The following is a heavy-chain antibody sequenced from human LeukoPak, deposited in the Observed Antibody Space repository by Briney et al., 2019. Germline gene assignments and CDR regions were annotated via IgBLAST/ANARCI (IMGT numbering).Heavy chain of an antibody. CDR1: GYTFTGYY. CDR2: INPNSGGT. J-gene: IGHJ5*02. CDR3: ARDKLRYSNWFDP. V-gene: IGHV1-2*02. D-gene: IGHD3-9*01. Sequence: ASVKVSCKASGYTFTGYYMHWVRQAPGQGLEWMGWINPNSGGTNYAQKFQGRVTMTRDTSISTAYMELSRLRSDGTAVYYCARDKLRYSNWFDPWGQGTLVTVSS.